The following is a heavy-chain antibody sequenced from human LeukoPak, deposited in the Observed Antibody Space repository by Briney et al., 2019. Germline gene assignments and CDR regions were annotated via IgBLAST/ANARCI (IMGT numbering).Heavy chain of an antibody. J-gene: IGHJ4*02. D-gene: IGHD1-1*01. Sequence: GESLQISFKGSGYRFTSYWIGWVRPRPGKGLEWMGIIYPGDSDTRYSPSFQGQVTISADKSISTAYLQWSSLKASDTAIYYCATTSDNDGYYFDYWGQGTLVTVSS. CDR2: IYPGDSDT. CDR3: ATTSDNDGYYFDY. CDR1: GYRFTSYW. V-gene: IGHV5-51*01.